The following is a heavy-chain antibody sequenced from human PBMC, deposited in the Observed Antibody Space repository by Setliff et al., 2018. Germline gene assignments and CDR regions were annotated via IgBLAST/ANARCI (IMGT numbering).Heavy chain of an antibody. CDR3: ARYLPLDNYYYYGMDV. CDR2: IKQDGSEK. Sequence: LSCAASGFIFSNYWMSWVRQAPGKGLEWVANIKQDGSEKYYVDSVKGRFTISRDNAKNSLYLQMNSLRAEDTAVYYCARYLPLDNYYYYGMDVWGQGTTVTVSS. J-gene: IGHJ6*02. CDR1: GFIFSNYW. V-gene: IGHV3-7*01. D-gene: IGHD3-3*01.